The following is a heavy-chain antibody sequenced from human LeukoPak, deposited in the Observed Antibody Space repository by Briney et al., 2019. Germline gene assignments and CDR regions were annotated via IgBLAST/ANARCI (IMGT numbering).Heavy chain of an antibody. V-gene: IGHV4-34*01. CDR2: INHSGST. J-gene: IGHJ3*02. D-gene: IGHD3-22*01. CDR3: ARRLRGSSAFDI. Sequence: SETLSLTRAVYGGSFSGYYWSWIRQPPGKGLEWIGEINHSGSTNYNPSLKSRVTISVDTSKDQFSLKLSSATAADTAVYYCARRLRGSSAFDIWGQGTMVTVSS. CDR1: GGSFSGYY.